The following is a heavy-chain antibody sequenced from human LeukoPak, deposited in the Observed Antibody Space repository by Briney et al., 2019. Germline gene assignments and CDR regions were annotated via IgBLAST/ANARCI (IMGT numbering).Heavy chain of an antibody. J-gene: IGHJ4*02. V-gene: IGHV4-39*01. CDR2: IYYSGNT. CDR3: ARLINGSPGDY. D-gene: IGHD2-8*01. Sequence: WVRQAPGKGLEWSGSIYYSGNTYYNPSLKSRLTISVDMPKNQFSLKLSSVTAADTAVYYCARLINGSPGDYWGQGTLVTVSS.